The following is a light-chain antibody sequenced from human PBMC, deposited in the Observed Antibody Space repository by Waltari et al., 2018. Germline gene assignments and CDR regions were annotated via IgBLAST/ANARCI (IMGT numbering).Light chain of an antibody. CDR2: GKN. V-gene: IGLV3-19*01. J-gene: IGLJ2*01. CDR1: ILSTYY. CDR3: SSRELSAHVV. Sequence: SSDLTQDPAVSVALGQTVRITCQGDILSTYYENWCRQKPGQPPELVIYGKNNRPSGIPDRFSASSSGNTASLIITGAQAEDEADYYCSSRELSAHVVFGGGTRLTVL.